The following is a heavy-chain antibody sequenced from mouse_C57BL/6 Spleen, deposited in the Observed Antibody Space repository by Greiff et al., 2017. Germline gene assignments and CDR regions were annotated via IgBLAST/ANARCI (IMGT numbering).Heavy chain of an antibody. CDR3: TTGDYAFAY. V-gene: IGHV14-4*01. D-gene: IGHD2-4*01. CDR2: IDPENGDT. Sequence: VQLKESGAELVRPGASVKLSCTASGFNIKDDYMHWVKQRPEQGLEWIGWIDPENGDTEYASKFQGKATITADTSSNTAYLQLSSLTSEDTAVYYCTTGDYAFAYWGQGTLVTVSA. CDR1: GFNIKDDY. J-gene: IGHJ3*01.